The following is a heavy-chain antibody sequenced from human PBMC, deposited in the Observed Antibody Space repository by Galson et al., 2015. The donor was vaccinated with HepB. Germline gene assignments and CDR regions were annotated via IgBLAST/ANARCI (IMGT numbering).Heavy chain of an antibody. D-gene: IGHD6-13*01. CDR1: GFTFSSYG. CDR2: IWYDGSNK. V-gene: IGHV3-33*08. J-gene: IGHJ4*02. CDR3: ARDVSWYVYLFDY. Sequence: SLRLSCAASGFTFSSYGMHWVRQAPGKGLEWVAVIWYDGSNKYYADSVKGRFTISRDNSKNTLYLQMNSLRAEDTAVYYCARDVSWYVYLFDYWGQGTLVTVSS.